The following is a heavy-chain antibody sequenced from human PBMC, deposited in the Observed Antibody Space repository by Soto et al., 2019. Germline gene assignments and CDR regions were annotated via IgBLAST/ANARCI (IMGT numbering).Heavy chain of an antibody. J-gene: IGHJ3*02. D-gene: IGHD2-15*01. CDR2: ISGSGGST. CDR3: AKDRLSDIVVVVAEPDAFYI. V-gene: IGHV3-23*01. Sequence: GGSLRLSCAASGFTFSSYAMSWVRQAPGKGLEWVSAISGSGGSTYYEDSVKARFTISRDNSKNTLYLQMNSLRAEDTAVYYCAKDRLSDIVVVVAEPDAFYIWGQLSIATVSS. CDR1: GFTFSSYA.